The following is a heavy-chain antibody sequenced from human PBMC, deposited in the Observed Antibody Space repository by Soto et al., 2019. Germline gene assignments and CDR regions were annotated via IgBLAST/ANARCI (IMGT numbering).Heavy chain of an antibody. CDR1: GGSISSYY. CDR3: ARLSWLRNYYYGMDV. D-gene: IGHD5-12*01. Sequence: QVQLQESGPGLVKPSETLSLTCTVSGGSISSYYWSWIRQPPGKGLEWIGYIYYSGSTNYNPSLKSRVTISVDTSENQFSLKLSSVTAADTAVYYCARLSWLRNYYYGMDVWGQGTTVTVSS. J-gene: IGHJ6*02. CDR2: IYYSGST. V-gene: IGHV4-59*08.